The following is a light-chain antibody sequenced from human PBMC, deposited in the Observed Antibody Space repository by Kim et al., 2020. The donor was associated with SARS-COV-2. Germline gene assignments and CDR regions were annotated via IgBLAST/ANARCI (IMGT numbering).Light chain of an antibody. CDR3: ASYTSSRTWV. CDR1: SSDVGGYDY. CDR2: DVK. J-gene: IGLJ3*02. Sequence: GQSITISGTGTSSDVGGYDYVSWYQHLPGKAPKLMIHDVKKRPSGVSNRFSGSKSGNTASLTISGLQTEDEAHYYCASYTSSRTWVFGGGTQLTVL. V-gene: IGLV2-14*03.